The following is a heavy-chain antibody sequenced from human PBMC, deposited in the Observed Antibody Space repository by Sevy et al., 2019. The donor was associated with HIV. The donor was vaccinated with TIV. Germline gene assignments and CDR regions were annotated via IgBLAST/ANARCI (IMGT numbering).Heavy chain of an antibody. CDR1: GFMFDDYV. Sequence: GGSLRLSCAASGFMFDDYVMHWVRQAPGKGPEWVSRITWKSESVDYADSVKGRFTISRDNDKNSLYLQMNSLRPEDTALYYCAKGLYYYESSGYYKGKGDYFQHWCQGTLVTVSS. CDR2: ITWKSESV. D-gene: IGHD3-22*01. CDR3: AKGLYYYESSGYYKGKGDYFQH. J-gene: IGHJ1*01. V-gene: IGHV3-9*01.